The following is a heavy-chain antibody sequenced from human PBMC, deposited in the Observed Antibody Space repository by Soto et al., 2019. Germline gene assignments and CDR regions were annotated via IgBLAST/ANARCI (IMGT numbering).Heavy chain of an antibody. CDR3: ASYYYDSSGYYYVPGVD. Sequence: SETLSLTCTVSGGSISSYYWSWIRQPPGKGLEWIGYIYYSGSTNYNPSLKSRVTISVDTSKNQFSLKLSSVTAADTAVYYCASYYYDSSGYYYVPGVDWGQGTLVTVSS. J-gene: IGHJ4*02. D-gene: IGHD3-22*01. V-gene: IGHV4-59*08. CDR1: GGSISSYY. CDR2: IYYSGST.